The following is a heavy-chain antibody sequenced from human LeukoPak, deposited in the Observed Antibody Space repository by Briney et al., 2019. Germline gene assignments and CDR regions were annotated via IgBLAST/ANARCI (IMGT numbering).Heavy chain of an antibody. D-gene: IGHD6-13*01. J-gene: IGHJ4*02. CDR3: AKVSRYPTPIAAAGTRNYYFDY. CDR1: GFDLSTYA. CDR2: IWFDESIK. V-gene: IGHV3-33*06. Sequence: GGSLRLSCAASGFDLSTYAMHWVRQAPGKGLEWVAVIWFDESIKYYADSVKGRFTISRDNSKNTLYLQMNSLRAEDTAVYYCAKVSRYPTPIAAAGTRNYYFDYWGQGTLATVSS.